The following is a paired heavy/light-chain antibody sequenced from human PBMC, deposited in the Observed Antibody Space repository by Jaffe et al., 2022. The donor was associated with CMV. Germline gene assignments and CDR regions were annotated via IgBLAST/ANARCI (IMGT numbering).Heavy chain of an antibody. CDR3: ARVASTDKGSFSVWLLVR. V-gene: IGHV1-2*02. D-gene: IGHD6-13*01. CDR2: INPKSGGT. CDR1: GYTFTDYY. Sequence: QVQLVQSGAEVKKPGASVKVSCKTSGYTFTDYYIHWVRQAPGQGLEWMGWINPKSGGTNYAQKFQGRVTMTRDTSISTAYMELSRLRSDETAVYYCARVASTDKGSFSVWLLVRWGQGTLVTVSS. J-gene: IGHJ4*02.
Light chain of an antibody. V-gene: IGKV1-5*03. CDR2: KAS. Sequence: DIQMTQSPSTLSASVGDRVTITCRASQTINSWLAWYQQKPGKAPKVLIYKASTLESGVPSRFSGSGSGTEFTLTISSLQPDDFATYYCQQYNSYSTFGQGTKVEIK. CDR3: QQYNSYST. J-gene: IGKJ1*01. CDR1: QTINSW.